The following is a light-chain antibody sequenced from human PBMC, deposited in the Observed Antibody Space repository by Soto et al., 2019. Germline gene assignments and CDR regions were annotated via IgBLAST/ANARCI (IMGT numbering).Light chain of an antibody. CDR2: EVS. J-gene: IGLJ1*01. Sequence: QSALTQPASVSGSPGQSITISCTGTSSDGGAYNYVSWYQQHPGKAPKLMMYEVSNRPSGVSNRFAGSKSGNTASLNISGLQAEYEAEYYCSSYTSSSTLYVFVTRTKLTVL. V-gene: IGLV2-14*01. CDR3: SSYTSSSTLYV. CDR1: SSDGGAYNY.